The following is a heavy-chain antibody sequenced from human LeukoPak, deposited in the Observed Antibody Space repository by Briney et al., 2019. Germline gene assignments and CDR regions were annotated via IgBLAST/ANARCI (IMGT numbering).Heavy chain of an antibody. CDR3: TKNSGWYRLDY. CDR1: GFTFRSYW. V-gene: IGHV3-7*01. J-gene: IGHJ4*02. CDR2: IKEDGSEK. Sequence: GGSLRISCTASGFTFRSYWMTWVRQAPGKGLEGVANIKEDGSEKVYADSVKGRFTISRDNAKNSLYLQMNSLRVDDTAVYYCTKNSGWYRLDYWGQGSLVTVPS. D-gene: IGHD6-19*01.